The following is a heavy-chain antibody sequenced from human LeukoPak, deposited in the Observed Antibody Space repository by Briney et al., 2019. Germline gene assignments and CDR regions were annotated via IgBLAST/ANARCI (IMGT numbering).Heavy chain of an antibody. D-gene: IGHD3-22*01. CDR3: ARDYDSSGYGAFDI. J-gene: IGHJ3*02. CDR2: IYYSGST. CDR1: GGSISSYY. Sequence: PSETLSLTCTVSGGSISSYYWSWIRRPPGKGLEWIGYIYYSGSTNYNPSLKSRVTISVDTSKNQFSLKLSSVTAADTAVYYCARDYDSSGYGAFDIWGQGTMVTVSS. V-gene: IGHV4-59*01.